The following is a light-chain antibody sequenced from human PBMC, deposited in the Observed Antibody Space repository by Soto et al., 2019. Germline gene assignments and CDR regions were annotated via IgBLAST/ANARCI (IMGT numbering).Light chain of an antibody. CDR3: QSYDGGTWV. J-gene: IGLJ3*02. V-gene: IGLV6-57*03. Sequence: NFILTQPPSVSYSPEKTVTISCTRSSGSIASNYVRWYHQRPGSVPTTVIFDNNQRPSGVPDRFSGSIDRSSNSASLTISGLKTDDEADYYCQSYDGGTWVFGGGAQLTVL. CDR1: SGSIASNY. CDR2: DNN.